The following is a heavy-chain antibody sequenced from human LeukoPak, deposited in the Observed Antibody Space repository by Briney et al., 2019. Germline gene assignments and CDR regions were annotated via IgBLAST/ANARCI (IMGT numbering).Heavy chain of an antibody. V-gene: IGHV7-4-1*02. CDR3: ASPYSSGRTLEFDY. Sequence: ASVKVSCKASGYTFTSYAMNWVRQAPGQGLEWMGWINTNTGNPTYAQGFTGRFVFSLDTSVSTAYLQISSLKAEDTAVYYCASPYSSGRTLEFDYWGQGTLVTVSS. D-gene: IGHD6-19*01. CDR2: INTNTGNP. J-gene: IGHJ4*02. CDR1: GYTFTSYA.